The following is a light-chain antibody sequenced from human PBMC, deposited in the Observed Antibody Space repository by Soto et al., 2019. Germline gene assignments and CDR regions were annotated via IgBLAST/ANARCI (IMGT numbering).Light chain of an antibody. CDR1: QSISSY. Sequence: DLQMTQSPSSLSASVGDRVTITCRASQSISSYLNWYQQKPGKAPKLLIYAASSLQSGVPSRFSGCGSGTDFTLTISSLQPEDFATYYCQQSYSTLTFGPGTKVDIK. CDR2: AAS. V-gene: IGKV1-39*01. CDR3: QQSYSTLT. J-gene: IGKJ3*01.